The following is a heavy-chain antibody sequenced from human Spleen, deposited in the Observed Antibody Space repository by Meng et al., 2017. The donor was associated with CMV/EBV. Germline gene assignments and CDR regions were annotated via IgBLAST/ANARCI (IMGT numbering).Heavy chain of an antibody. CDR1: GFTFSSYA. V-gene: IGHV3-64*02. J-gene: IGHJ4*02. CDR2: ISSNGGST. CDR3: ARGEVTIFGVVDY. D-gene: IGHD3-3*01. Sequence: GESLKISCAASGFTFSSYAMHWVRQAPGKGLEYVSVISSNGGSTYYADSVKGRFTISRDNSKNTLYLQMGNLRAEDMGVYHCARGEVTIFGVVDYWGQGILVTVSS.